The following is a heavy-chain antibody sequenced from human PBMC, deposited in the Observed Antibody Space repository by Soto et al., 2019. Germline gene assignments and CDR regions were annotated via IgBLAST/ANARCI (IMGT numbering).Heavy chain of an antibody. J-gene: IGHJ6*02. D-gene: IGHD3-16*01. CDR3: AILRGGTSYGMDV. Sequence: SETLSLTCAVYGGSFSGYYWSWIRQPPGKGLEWIGEINHSGSTNYNPSLKSRVAISVDTSKNQFSLKLSSVTAADTAVYYCAILRGGTSYGMDVWGQGTTVTVSS. V-gene: IGHV4-34*01. CDR2: INHSGST. CDR1: GGSFSGYY.